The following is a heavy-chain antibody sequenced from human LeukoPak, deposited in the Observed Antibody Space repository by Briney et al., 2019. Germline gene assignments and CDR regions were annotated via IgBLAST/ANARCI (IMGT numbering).Heavy chain of an antibody. J-gene: IGHJ4*02. CDR1: GFKQRSYY. CDR2: LKSDGSST. Sequence: PGGSLRLACAASGFKQRSYYMDWVRQGPGKGRVWVSRLKSDGSSTKYADSVQGRFTISRDDAKNTLYLQMKSVRVEDAAVYYCARTTMETQYFDRWGQGTLVTVSS. CDR3: ARTTMETQYFDR. D-gene: IGHD1-1*01. V-gene: IGHV3-74*03.